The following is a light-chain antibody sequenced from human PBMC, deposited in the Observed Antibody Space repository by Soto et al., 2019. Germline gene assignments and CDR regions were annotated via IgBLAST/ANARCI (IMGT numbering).Light chain of an antibody. CDR2: DAS. V-gene: IGKV3-15*01. J-gene: IGKJ2*01. CDR1: QSISSN. Sequence: ETVMTQSPATLSVSPGERATLSCRASQSISSNLAWFQQKPGQAPRLLIYDASTMATGFPARFSGSGSGTEFTLTISSLQSEDFAVYYCHHYTIWPPYTFGQGTKVDIK. CDR3: HHYTIWPPYT.